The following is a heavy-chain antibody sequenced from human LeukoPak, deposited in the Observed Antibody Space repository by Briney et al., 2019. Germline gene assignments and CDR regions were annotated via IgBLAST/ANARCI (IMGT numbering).Heavy chain of an antibody. CDR1: GGSFSGYY. J-gene: IGHJ2*01. CDR3: ARPLSGDWYFDL. Sequence: PSETLSLTCAVYGGSFSGYYWSWIRQPPGKGLEWIGEINHSGSTNYNPSLKSRVTISVDTSKNQLSLKLSSVTAADTAVYYCARPLSGDWYFDLWGRGTLVTVSS. V-gene: IGHV4-34*01. CDR2: INHSGST. D-gene: IGHD1-26*01.